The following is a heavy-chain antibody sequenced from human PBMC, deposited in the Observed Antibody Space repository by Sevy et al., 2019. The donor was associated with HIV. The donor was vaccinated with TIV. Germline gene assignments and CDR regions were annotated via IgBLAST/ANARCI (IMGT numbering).Heavy chain of an antibody. J-gene: IGHJ4*02. D-gene: IGHD1-1*01. Sequence: GESLKISCKGAGYRFTSYWIGWVRQMPGKGLEWMGIIHPGASDTRYSPAFQGQVTISADKSIRTAYLQWSSLKTSDTATYYCARHGTIGTTMDYFDYWGQGVLVTVSS. CDR3: ARHGTIGTTMDYFDY. CDR1: GYRFTSYW. CDR2: IHPGASDT. V-gene: IGHV5-51*01.